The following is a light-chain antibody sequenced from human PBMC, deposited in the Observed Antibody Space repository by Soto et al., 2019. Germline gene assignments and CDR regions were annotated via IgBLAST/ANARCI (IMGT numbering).Light chain of an antibody. V-gene: IGKV1-39*01. Sequence: DIQMTQSPSSLSASVGDRVTITCRASQSISTYLNWYQQTPGKAPKLLLYDASTLQSGVPSRFSGSGYGTDFTLTIGSMQPEDFATYYCHQSYSTPRRFGQGTKVEIK. J-gene: IGKJ1*01. CDR2: DAS. CDR3: HQSYSTPRR. CDR1: QSISTY.